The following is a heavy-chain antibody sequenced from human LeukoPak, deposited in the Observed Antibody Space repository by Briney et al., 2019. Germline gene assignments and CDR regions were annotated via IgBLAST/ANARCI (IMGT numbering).Heavy chain of an antibody. J-gene: IGHJ4*02. V-gene: IGHV3-9*01. CDR3: AKEIQLGYYFDY. Sequence: GGSLRLSCAASGFTFDDYAMHWVRQAPGRGLEWVSGISWNSGSIGYADSVKGRFTISRDNAKNSLYLQMNSLRAEDTALYYCAKEIQLGYYFDYWGQGTLVTVSS. CDR2: ISWNSGSI. CDR1: GFTFDDYA. D-gene: IGHD5-18*01.